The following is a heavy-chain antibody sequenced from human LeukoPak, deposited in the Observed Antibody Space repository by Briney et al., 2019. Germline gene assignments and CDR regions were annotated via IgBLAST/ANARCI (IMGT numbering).Heavy chain of an antibody. Sequence: GRSLRLSCAASGFTFSSYAMHWVRQAPGKGLEWVAVISYDGSNKYYADSVKGRFTISRDNSKNTLYLQMNSLRAEDTAVYYCASEYSDAFDIWGQGTMVTVSS. J-gene: IGHJ3*02. CDR2: ISYDGSNK. V-gene: IGHV3-30*04. CDR1: GFTFSSYA. D-gene: IGHD2-21*01. CDR3: ASEYSDAFDI.